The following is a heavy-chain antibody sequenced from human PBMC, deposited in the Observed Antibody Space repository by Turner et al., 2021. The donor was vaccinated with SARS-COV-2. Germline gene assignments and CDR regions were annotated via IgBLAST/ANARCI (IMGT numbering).Heavy chain of an antibody. CDR1: GDTFSTSL. CDR3: ASPTVVGAPNLYYHGMDV. D-gene: IGHD1-26*01. CDR2: IIPILDIP. Sequence: VQLVQSGAEAKKPESSVKVSCKASGDTFSTSLINWVRQAPGQGLEWMGGIIPILDIPIYAQRFQGRVTITAVKSANTAYMELSSLRSEDTAVYYCASPTVVGAPNLYYHGMDVWGQGTTVIVSS. V-gene: IGHV1-69*10. J-gene: IGHJ6*02.